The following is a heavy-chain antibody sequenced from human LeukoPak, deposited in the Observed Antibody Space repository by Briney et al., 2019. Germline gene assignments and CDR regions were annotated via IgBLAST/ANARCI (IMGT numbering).Heavy chain of an antibody. CDR3: ARGYCSGGSCYNGGTYDY. V-gene: IGHV1-69*05. CDR2: IIPIFGTA. J-gene: IGHJ4*02. Sequence: SVKVSCKASGGTFSSYAISWVRQAPGQGLEWVGRIIPIFGTANYAQKFQGRVTITTDESTSTAYMELSSLRSEDTAVYYCARGYCSGGSCYNGGTYDYWGQGTLVTVSS. CDR1: GGTFSSYA. D-gene: IGHD2-15*01.